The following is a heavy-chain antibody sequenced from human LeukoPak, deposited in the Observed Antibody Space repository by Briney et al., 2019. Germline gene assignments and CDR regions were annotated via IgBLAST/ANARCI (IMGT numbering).Heavy chain of an antibody. D-gene: IGHD3-22*01. Sequence: PGGSLRLSCAASGFTFSSYAMSWVRHAPGKGLEWVSAISGGGGSTYYADSVKGRFAISRDNSKKTLYLQMNSLRAEDTAVYYCAKQAFKFDDSSGWNYYYGMDVWGQGTTVTVSS. CDR3: AKQAFKFDDSSGWNYYYGMDV. CDR2: ISGGGGST. V-gene: IGHV3-23*01. J-gene: IGHJ6*02. CDR1: GFTFSSYA.